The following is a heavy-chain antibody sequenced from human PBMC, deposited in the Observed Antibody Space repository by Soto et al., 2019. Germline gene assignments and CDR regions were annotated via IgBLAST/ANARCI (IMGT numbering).Heavy chain of an antibody. CDR3: ARHASYYVSSGYFGTY. J-gene: IGHJ4*02. D-gene: IGHD3-22*01. V-gene: IGHV5-10-1*01. Sequence: SQIISCAGAGYTFCHHCNTWVREMPGKGLEWMGRINPSDSHTNYSPSFQGHVTMSVDKSISTAYLQWSSLKASDTAMYYCARHASYYVSSGYFGTYWGQGTLVTVSS. CDR1: GYTFCHHC. CDR2: INPSDSHT.